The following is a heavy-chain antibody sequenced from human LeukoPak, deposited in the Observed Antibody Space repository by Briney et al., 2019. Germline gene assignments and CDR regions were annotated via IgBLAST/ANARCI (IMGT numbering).Heavy chain of an antibody. V-gene: IGHV3-9*01. CDR1: GFTFDDYA. CDR3: AKGSGSYYGLGFDY. D-gene: IGHD3-10*01. J-gene: IGHJ4*02. CDR2: ISWNSGNI. Sequence: PGGSLRLSCAVSGFTFDDYAIHWVRQAPGKGLEWVSGISWNSGNIGYADSVKGRFTIARDNAKNSLYLQMNSLRAEDTAMYYCAKGSGSYYGLGFDYWGQRTLVTVSS.